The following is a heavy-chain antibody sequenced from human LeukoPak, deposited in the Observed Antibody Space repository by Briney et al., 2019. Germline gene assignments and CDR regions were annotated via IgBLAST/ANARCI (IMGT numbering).Heavy chain of an antibody. J-gene: IGHJ3*02. CDR2: IYHSGST. D-gene: IGHD3-9*01. CDR1: GYSISSGYY. V-gene: IGHV4-38-2*02. Sequence: SETLSLTCTVSGYSISSGYYWGWIRQPPGKGLEWIGSIYHSGSTYYNPSLKSRVTISVDTSKNQFSLKLSSVTAADTAVYYCARGGRGYFDWLFPKDNKAVAFDIWGQGTMVTVSS. CDR3: ARGGRGYFDWLFPKDNKAVAFDI.